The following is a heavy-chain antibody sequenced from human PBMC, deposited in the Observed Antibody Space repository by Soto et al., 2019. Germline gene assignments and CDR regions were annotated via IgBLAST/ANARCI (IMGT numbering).Heavy chain of an antibody. V-gene: IGHV2-5*01. CDR2: IYWHDDK. D-gene: IGHD3-16*01. Sequence: GPTLVNPTQTLTLTCTFSGFSLSTTGVGVSWIHQPPGKALEWLALIYWHDDKRYSPSLKSRLTITKDTSKNQVVLTTTNMDPVDTATYYCAHRGGATVGLYYFDYWGQGALVTVSS. J-gene: IGHJ4*02. CDR3: AHRGGATVGLYYFDY. CDR1: GFSLSTTGVG.